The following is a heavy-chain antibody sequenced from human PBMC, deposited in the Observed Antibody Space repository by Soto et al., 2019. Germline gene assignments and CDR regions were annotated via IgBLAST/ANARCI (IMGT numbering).Heavy chain of an antibody. Sequence: QVQLVESGGGVVQPGRSLRLSCAVSGFTVSTYGMHWVRQAPGKGLEWVAVISRDGGTKYYADSVKGRFTVSRDNSRNTLLMEMNSLRGDDMAGYYCTGEVASGYWGQGTLGTVSS. CDR1: GFTVSTYG. CDR2: ISRDGGTK. V-gene: IGHV3-30*03. J-gene: IGHJ4*02. CDR3: TGEVASGY. D-gene: IGHD2-8*02.